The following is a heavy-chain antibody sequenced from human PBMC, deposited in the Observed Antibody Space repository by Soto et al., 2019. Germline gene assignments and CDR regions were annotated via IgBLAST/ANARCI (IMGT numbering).Heavy chain of an antibody. CDR3: ATGLSSSWYSHNDS. CDR2: IYHSGST. J-gene: IGHJ4*02. V-gene: IGHV4-4*02. Sequence: QVQLQESGPRLVKPSGTLSLTCGVSGDSIISSNWWSWVRQPLGKGLEWIGEIYHSGSTHYNPSLKSRTTMSVDKSKNHFPLKLTSVTAADTAVYFCATGLSSSWYSHNDSWGQGTLVTVSS. CDR1: GDSIISSNW. D-gene: IGHD6-13*01.